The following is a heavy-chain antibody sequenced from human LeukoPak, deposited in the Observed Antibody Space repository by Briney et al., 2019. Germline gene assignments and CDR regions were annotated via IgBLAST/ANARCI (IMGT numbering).Heavy chain of an antibody. V-gene: IGHV3-23*01. Sequence: PGGSLRLSCAASGFTFSSYAMSWVRQAPGKGLEWVSAISGSGGSTYYADSVKGRFTISRDNSKNTLYLQMNSLRAEDTAVYYCAVGPNITMIVVVISHFDYWGQGTLVTVSS. CDR2: ISGSGGST. J-gene: IGHJ4*02. CDR3: AVGPNITMIVVVISHFDY. CDR1: GFTFSSYA. D-gene: IGHD3-22*01.